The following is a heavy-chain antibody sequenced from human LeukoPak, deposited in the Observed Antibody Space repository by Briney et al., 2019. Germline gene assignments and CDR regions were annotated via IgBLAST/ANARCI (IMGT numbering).Heavy chain of an antibody. CDR3: ARAKYSSSRNTGDAFDI. Sequence: SVKVSCKASGGTFSSYAISWVRQAPGQGLEWMGGIIPIFGTANYAQKFQGRVTITADESTSTAYMELSSLRSEDTAVYYCARAKYSSSRNTGDAFDIWGQGTMVTVSS. D-gene: IGHD6-6*01. CDR2: IIPIFGTA. J-gene: IGHJ3*02. CDR1: GGTFSSYA. V-gene: IGHV1-69*13.